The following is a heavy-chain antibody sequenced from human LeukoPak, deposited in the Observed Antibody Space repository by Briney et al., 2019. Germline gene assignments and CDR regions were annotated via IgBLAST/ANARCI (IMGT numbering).Heavy chain of an antibody. J-gene: IGHJ6*02. Sequence: GGSLRLSCAASGFTVSSNYTSWVRQAPGKGLEWVSVIYSGGSTYYADSVKGRFTISRDNSKNTLYLQMNSLRAEDTAVYYCARAPSFWSGYIYYYGMDVWGQGTTVTVSS. CDR2: IYSGGST. CDR1: GFTVSSNY. D-gene: IGHD3-3*01. CDR3: ARAPSFWSGYIYYYGMDV. V-gene: IGHV3-53*01.